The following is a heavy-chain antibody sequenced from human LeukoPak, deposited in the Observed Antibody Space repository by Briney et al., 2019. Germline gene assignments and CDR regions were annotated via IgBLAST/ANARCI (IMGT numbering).Heavy chain of an antibody. D-gene: IGHD6-6*01. J-gene: IGHJ4*02. CDR3: ARVEIAAPAHDY. V-gene: IGHV3-21*01. CDR2: ISSSSSYI. CDR1: GFTFGSYS. Sequence: PGGSLRLSCAASGFTFGSYSMNWVRQAPGKGLEWVSSISSSSSYIYYADSVKGRFTISRDNAKNSLYLQMNSLRAEDTAVYYCARVEIAAPAHDYWGQGTLVTVSS.